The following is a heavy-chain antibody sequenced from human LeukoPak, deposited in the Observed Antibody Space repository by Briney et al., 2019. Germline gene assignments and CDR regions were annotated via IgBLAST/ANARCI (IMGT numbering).Heavy chain of an antibody. Sequence: GGSLRLSCAASGFTFSTYWMHWVRQAPGKGLVWVSRINSDGSSTTYADSVKGRFTISRDNAKNTLYLQMNSLRDEDTAVFYCSRGSYRMDVWGQGATVTVSS. CDR3: SRGSYRMDV. V-gene: IGHV3-74*01. J-gene: IGHJ6*02. CDR2: INSDGSST. CDR1: GFTFSTYW.